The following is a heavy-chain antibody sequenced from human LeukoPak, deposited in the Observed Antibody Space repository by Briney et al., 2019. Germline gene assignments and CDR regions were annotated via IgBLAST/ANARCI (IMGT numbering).Heavy chain of an antibody. Sequence: PGGSLRLSCAASGFTFSSYWMSWVRQAPGKGLDWVASIKQDGSEKHFVDSVKGRFTISRDNAKNSLYLQMNTLRAEDTAVYYCVRGSADFDYWGQGTLVTVSS. D-gene: IGHD3-3*01. CDR2: IKQDGSEK. CDR3: VRGSADFDY. CDR1: GFTFSSYW. J-gene: IGHJ4*02. V-gene: IGHV3-7*01.